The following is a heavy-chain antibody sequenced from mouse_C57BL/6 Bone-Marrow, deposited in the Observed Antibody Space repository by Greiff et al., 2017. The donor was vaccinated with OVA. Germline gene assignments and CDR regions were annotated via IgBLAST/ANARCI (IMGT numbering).Heavy chain of an antibody. CDR2: IYPGDGDT. V-gene: IGHV1-82*01. CDR3: AGLITTVVAPYYFDY. CDR1: GYAFSSSW. Sequence: QVQLQQSGPELVKPGASVKISCKASGYAFSSSWMNWVKQRPGKGLEWIGRIYPGDGDTNYNGKFKGKATLTADKSSSTAYMQLSSLTSEDSAVYFCAGLITTVVAPYYFDYWGQGTTLTVSS. J-gene: IGHJ2*01. D-gene: IGHD1-1*01.